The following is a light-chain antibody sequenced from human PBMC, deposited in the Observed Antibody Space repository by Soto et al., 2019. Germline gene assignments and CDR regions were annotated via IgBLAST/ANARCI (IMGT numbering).Light chain of an antibody. CDR2: STS. J-gene: IGLJ3*02. Sequence: QAVVTQEPSLTVSPGGTVTLTCASSTGAVTSGYYANWVQQKPGQAPRALIYSTSNKHPWTPARFSGSLLGGKAALTLSGVQPEDEAEYYCLLYYGGTQLWVFGGGTQLTVL. V-gene: IGLV7-43*01. CDR3: LLYYGGTQLWV. CDR1: TGAVTSGYY.